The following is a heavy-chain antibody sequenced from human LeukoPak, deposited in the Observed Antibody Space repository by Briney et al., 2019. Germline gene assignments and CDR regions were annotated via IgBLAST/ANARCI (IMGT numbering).Heavy chain of an antibody. CDR1: GFIFSNYA. CDR3: AKTIRTYGDYHTLDY. J-gene: IGHJ4*02. V-gene: IGHV3-30*04. D-gene: IGHD4-17*01. Sequence: GGSLRLSCAASGFIFSNYAMHWVRQAPGKGLEWVAAISYDGNNKYDVDSVKGRFTISRDNSKNTLYLQMNSLRPEDSATYYCAKTIRTYGDYHTLDYWGQETLVTVSS. CDR2: ISYDGNNK.